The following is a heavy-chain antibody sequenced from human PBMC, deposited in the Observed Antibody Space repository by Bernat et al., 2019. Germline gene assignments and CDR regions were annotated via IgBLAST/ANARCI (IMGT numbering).Heavy chain of an antibody. J-gene: IGHJ4*02. D-gene: IGHD3-16*01. V-gene: IGHV3-23*01. CDR2: ISGSGGST. CDR3: AKMAMLVYFDY. CDR1: GFTFSSYA. Sequence: EVQLLESGGGLVQPGGSLRLSCAASGFTFSSYAMNWVRQAPGKGVEWVSAISGSGGSTYYADTMKGRFTISRDNSKNTLYLQMNSLRAEDTAVYYCAKMAMLVYFDYWGQGTLVTVSS.